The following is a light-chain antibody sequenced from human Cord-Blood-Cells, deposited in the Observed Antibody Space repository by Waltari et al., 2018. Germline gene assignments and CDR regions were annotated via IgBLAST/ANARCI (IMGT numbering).Light chain of an antibody. Sequence: DIVMTQSPLSLLVTPGEPASISCRSSQSLRHSNGYNYLDWYLQKPGPSPQLLIYLGSNRASGVPDRFSGSGSGTDFTLKISRVEAEDVGVYYCMQALQTPYTFGQGTKLEIK. CDR3: MQALQTPYT. CDR2: LGS. V-gene: IGKV2-28*01. J-gene: IGKJ2*01. CDR1: QSLRHSNGYNY.